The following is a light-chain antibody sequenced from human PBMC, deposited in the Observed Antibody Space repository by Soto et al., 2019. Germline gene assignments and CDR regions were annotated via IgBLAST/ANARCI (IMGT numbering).Light chain of an antibody. J-gene: IGKJ4*01. V-gene: IGKV1-12*01. CDR3: EQTKGFPLT. Sequence: DIQMTQSPSSLSASVGARVTITCRARQDISKNLAWYQQIPGKAPKLLTFAASTLQSGVPSRFSASGSGTYFFLTVGGLQPSDAATYYCEQTKGFPLTFGGGPKVEIK. CDR1: QDISKN. CDR2: AAS.